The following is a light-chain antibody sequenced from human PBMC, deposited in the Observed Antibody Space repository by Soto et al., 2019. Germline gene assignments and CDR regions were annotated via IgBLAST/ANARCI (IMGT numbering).Light chain of an antibody. CDR1: QSISIY. CDR2: AAS. J-gene: IGKJ1*01. V-gene: IGKV1-39*01. CDR3: QQTYSSPQT. Sequence: DIQMTQSPSSLSASVGDRVTMTCRASQSISIYLNWYRQKPGKAPELLIFAASDLQSGVPSRFSGSGSGTDFTLTISSLQPEDFATYYCQQTYSSPQTFGQGTKVDIK.